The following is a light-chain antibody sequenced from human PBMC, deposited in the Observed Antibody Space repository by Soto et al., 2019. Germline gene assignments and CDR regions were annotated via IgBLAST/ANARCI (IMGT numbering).Light chain of an antibody. V-gene: IGKV3-15*01. Sequence: EIMVTPVPAPPSVAPGGKATRSCWASESVGRHLAWYHQKPGQAPKLLIFDASTRATGVPARFSGSGSGTEFTLTVSSLQSEDIAVYFCQQYNNWPPNFGQGTRLEIK. J-gene: IGKJ5*01. CDR3: QQYNNWPPN. CDR2: DAS. CDR1: ESVGRH.